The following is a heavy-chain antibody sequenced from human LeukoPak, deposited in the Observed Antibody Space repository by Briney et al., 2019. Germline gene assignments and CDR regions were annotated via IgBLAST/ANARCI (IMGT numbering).Heavy chain of an antibody. D-gene: IGHD3-10*01. CDR2: IIPIFGTA. CDR3: ARQDPYDSGISPLDY. V-gene: IGHV1-69*05. Sequence: SVKVSCKASGGTFSSYAISWVRQAPGQGLEWMGRIIPIFGTANYAQKFQGRVTITTDESTSTAYMELSSLRSEDTAVYYCARQDPYDSGISPLDYWGQGTLVTVSS. CDR1: GGTFSSYA. J-gene: IGHJ4*02.